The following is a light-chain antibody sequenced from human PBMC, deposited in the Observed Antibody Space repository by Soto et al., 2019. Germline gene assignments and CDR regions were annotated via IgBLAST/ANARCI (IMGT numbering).Light chain of an antibody. CDR3: QQRHMWPIT. V-gene: IGKV3-11*01. CDR1: QSFRGL. CDR2: DAS. J-gene: IGKJ5*01. Sequence: ILLTQSPATLSVSPGERATLTCRASQSFRGLLAWYQQKPGQAPRLLIYDASTRATGIPPRFSGSGSGTDFTLTSSSLQPEDSAVYYCQQRHMWPITFGQGTRLEIK.